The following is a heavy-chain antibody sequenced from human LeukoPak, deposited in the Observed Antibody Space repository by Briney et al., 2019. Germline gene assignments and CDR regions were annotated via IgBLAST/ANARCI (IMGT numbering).Heavy chain of an antibody. J-gene: IGHJ4*02. CDR1: GVTFSSYE. CDR3: ARGKGPNYHGSGSPIRPFDY. Sequence: PVRSLSLSRAASGVTFSSYEMNWVRQAPGKGLEWVSYISSSGSTIYYADSAKGRFTISRDNAKNSLYLQMNSLCAEDTAVYYCARGKGPNYHGSGSPIRPFDYWGQGTLVTVSS. V-gene: IGHV3-48*03. CDR2: ISSSGSTI. D-gene: IGHD3-10*01.